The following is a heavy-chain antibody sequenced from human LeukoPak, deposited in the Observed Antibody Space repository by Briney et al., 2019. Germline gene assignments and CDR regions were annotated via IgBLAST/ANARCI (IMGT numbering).Heavy chain of an antibody. V-gene: IGHV3-11*05. D-gene: IGHD4-17*01. Sequence: PGGSLRLSCAASGFTFSDYYMSWIRQAPGKGLEWVSYISSSSSYTNYADSVKGRFTISRDNAKNSLYLQMNSLRAEDTAVYYCARDEMTTVTPLAFDIWGQGTMVTVSS. CDR3: ARDEMTTVTPLAFDI. J-gene: IGHJ3*02. CDR2: ISSSSSYT. CDR1: GFTFSDYY.